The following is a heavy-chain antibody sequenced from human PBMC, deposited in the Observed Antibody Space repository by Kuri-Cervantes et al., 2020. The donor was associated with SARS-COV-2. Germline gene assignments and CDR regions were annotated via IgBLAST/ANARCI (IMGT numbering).Heavy chain of an antibody. V-gene: IGHV1-2*02. J-gene: IGHJ5*02. CDR2: INPNSGGT. D-gene: IGHD2-8*01. Sequence: ASVKVSCKASGYTFTSYGISWVRQAPGQGLEWMGWINPNSGGTNYAQKFQGRVTMTRDTSISTAYMELSRLRSDDTAVYYCARDPEWSVNSWFDPWGQGTLVTVSS. CDR1: GYTFTSYG. CDR3: ARDPEWSVNSWFDP.